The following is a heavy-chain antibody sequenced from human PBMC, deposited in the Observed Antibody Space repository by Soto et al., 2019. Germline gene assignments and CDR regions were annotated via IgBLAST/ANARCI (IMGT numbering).Heavy chain of an antibody. J-gene: IGHJ3*02. V-gene: IGHV3-11*01. D-gene: IGHD2-15*01. CDR1: GFTFSDYY. CDR2: ISSSGSTI. Sequence: GGFLRLSCAASGFTFSDYYMSWIRQAPGKGLEWVSYISSSGSTIYYADSVKGRFTISRDNAKNSLYLQMNSLRAEDAAVYYCAREIGYCSGGSCYRADAFDIWGQGTMVPVSS. CDR3: AREIGYCSGGSCYRADAFDI.